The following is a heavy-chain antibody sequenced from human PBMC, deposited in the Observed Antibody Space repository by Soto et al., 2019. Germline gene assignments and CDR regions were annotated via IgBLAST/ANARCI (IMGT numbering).Heavy chain of an antibody. CDR1: GFTFDDYG. J-gene: IGHJ4*02. D-gene: IGHD1-26*01. V-gene: IGHV3-20*04. CDR3: VRGASLNFDY. Sequence: PGGSLRLSCAASGFTFDDYGMSWARQAPGKGLGWVSGVNWNGGSTGYADSVKGRFTISRDNAKNSLYLQMNSLRAEDTAFYYCVRGASLNFDYWGQGTLVTVSS. CDR2: VNWNGGST.